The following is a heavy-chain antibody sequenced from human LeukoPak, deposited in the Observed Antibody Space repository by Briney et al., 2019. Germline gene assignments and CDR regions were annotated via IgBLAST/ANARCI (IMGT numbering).Heavy chain of an antibody. Sequence: GGSLRLSCAASGFTFSSYAMSWVRQAPGKGLEWVSAISGSDDSTYYGDSVKGRFTISRDNSKNTLYLQMNSLRAEDTAVYYCAKDVGKWESLHFFDYWGQGTLVTVSS. CDR1: GFTFSSYA. V-gene: IGHV3-23*01. D-gene: IGHD1-26*01. J-gene: IGHJ4*02. CDR3: AKDVGKWESLHFFDY. CDR2: ISGSDDST.